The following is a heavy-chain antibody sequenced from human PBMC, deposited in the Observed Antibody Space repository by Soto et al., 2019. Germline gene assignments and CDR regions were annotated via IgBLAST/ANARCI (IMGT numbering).Heavy chain of an antibody. D-gene: IGHD1-7*01. CDR3: AKITGTTGDY. J-gene: IGHJ4*02. V-gene: IGHV3-30*18. CDR1: GFTFSFYG. Sequence: WGALRLPCAASGFTFSFYGMHWVRQAPGKGLEWVAVISYDGSNKYYADSVKGRFTISRDNSKNTLYLQMNSLRAEDTAVYYCAKITGTTGDYWGQGT. CDR2: ISYDGSNK.